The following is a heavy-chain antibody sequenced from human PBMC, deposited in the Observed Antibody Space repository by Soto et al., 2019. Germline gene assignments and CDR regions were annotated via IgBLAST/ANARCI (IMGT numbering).Heavy chain of an antibody. V-gene: IGHV5-10-1*01. CDR2: IDPSDSYT. D-gene: IGHD3-9*01. CDR1: GYSFTSYW. CDR3: ASRFDILTGYNDALDI. J-gene: IGHJ3*02. Sequence: PGESLKISCKGSGYSFTSYWISWVRQMPGKGLEWMGRIDPSDSYTNYSPSFQGHVTISADKSISTAYLQWSSLKASDTAMYYCASRFDILTGYNDALDIWGQGTMVTVSS.